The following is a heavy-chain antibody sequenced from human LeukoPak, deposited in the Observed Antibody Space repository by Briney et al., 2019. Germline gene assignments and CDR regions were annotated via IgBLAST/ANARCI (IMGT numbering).Heavy chain of an antibody. D-gene: IGHD2-8*02. CDR3: ARASASYWWFDS. CDR1: GGTFSSYA. V-gene: IGHV1-2*02. CDR2: VNPNSGDT. Sequence: ASVKVSFKASGGTFSSYAISWVRQAPGQGLEWMGCVNPNSGDTNYAQKFQGSVTMTRDTSISTVYMELSRLRSDDTAVYYCARASASYWWFDSWGQGTLVTVSS. J-gene: IGHJ5*01.